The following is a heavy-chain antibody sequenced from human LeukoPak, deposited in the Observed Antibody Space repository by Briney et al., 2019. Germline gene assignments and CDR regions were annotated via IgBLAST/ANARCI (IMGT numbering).Heavy chain of an antibody. Sequence: SETLSLTCNVSGVSISSSSYYWVWIRQPPVKGLEWIGSIYSSGSTYYNSSLKSRVTISIDTSKNQVSLKMSSVTAADTAVYYCAKSGGYGLIDYWGQGTLVTVSS. CDR3: AKSGGYGLIDY. J-gene: IGHJ4*01. V-gene: IGHV4-39*01. CDR1: GVSISSSSYY. CDR2: IYSSGST. D-gene: IGHD6-25*01.